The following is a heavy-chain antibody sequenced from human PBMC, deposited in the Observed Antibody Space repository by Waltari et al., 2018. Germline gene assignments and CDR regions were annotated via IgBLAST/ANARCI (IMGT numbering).Heavy chain of an antibody. CDR3: ARGATISFDN. Sequence: EVQLVESGGGLVQPGGSLRLSCAASGFSFNNYWMSWVRQAPGKGLEWLANSDLDGSEKYYVDSVKGRSTTSRDNAQNSLYLQMYSLRAEDTALYSCARGATISFDNWGQGTLVTVSS. D-gene: IGHD5-12*01. CDR2: SDLDGSEK. V-gene: IGHV3-7*04. CDR1: GFSFNNYW. J-gene: IGHJ4*02.